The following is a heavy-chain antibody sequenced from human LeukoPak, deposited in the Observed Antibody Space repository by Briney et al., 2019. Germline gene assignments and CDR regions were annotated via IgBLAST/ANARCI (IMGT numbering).Heavy chain of an antibody. J-gene: IGHJ4*02. Sequence: GAPVKVSGTASGGPYSSYAISWGRQAAGQRLEWMGGIIPIFGQANYAQKFQGRVTLTADESTSSAYMELSSLRSEDTAVYYCARVAVENIYSSGWYYWGRGTLVTVSS. CDR1: GGPYSSYA. V-gene: IGHV1-69*01. D-gene: IGHD6-19*01. CDR3: ARVAVENIYSSGWYY. CDR2: IIPIFGQA.